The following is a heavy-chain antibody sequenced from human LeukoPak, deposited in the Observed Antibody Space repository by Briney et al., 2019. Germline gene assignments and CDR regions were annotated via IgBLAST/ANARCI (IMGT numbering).Heavy chain of an antibody. V-gene: IGHV4-59*01. J-gene: IGHJ4*02. CDR3: ARVYGGFSDY. D-gene: IGHD4-23*01. Sequence: SETLSLTCTVSGGSISNYYWSWIRQPPGKGLEWIGYIYYSGSTNYNPSLKSRVTISVDTSKNQFSLKLSSVTTADTAVYYCARVYGGFSDYWGQGTLVTVSS. CDR2: IYYSGST. CDR1: GGSISNYY.